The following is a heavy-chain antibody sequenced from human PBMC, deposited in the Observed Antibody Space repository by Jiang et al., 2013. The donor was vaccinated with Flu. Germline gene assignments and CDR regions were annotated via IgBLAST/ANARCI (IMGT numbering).Heavy chain of an antibody. CDR2: IDWDGAK. J-gene: IGHJ3*02. D-gene: IGHD2-2*01. CDR1: GFLLSTTGMC. V-gene: IGHV2-70*11. Sequence: KPTQTLTLTCTFSGFLLSTTGMCVSWIRQPPGKALEWLGRIDWDGAKYYSTSLKTRPTISKDTSKNQVVLTMTNMDPVDTAKYFCARIGVGTSCYGYGGSDAFDIWGQGTVVTVSA. CDR3: ARIGVGTSCYGYGGSDAFDI.